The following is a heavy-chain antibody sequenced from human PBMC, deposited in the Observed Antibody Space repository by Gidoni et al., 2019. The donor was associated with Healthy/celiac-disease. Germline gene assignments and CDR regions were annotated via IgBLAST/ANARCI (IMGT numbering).Heavy chain of an antibody. V-gene: IGHV4-30-4*01. CDR3: ARDPGAVVPAAIGASDAFDI. D-gene: IGHD2-2*01. Sequence: QVQLQESGPGLVKPSQTLSLTCTVSGVSISSGYYSWSWIRQPPGKGLEWIGYIYYSGSTYYNPSLKSRVTISVDTSKNQVSLKLSSVTAADTAVYYCARDPGAVVPAAIGASDAFDIWGQGTMVTVSS. CDR2: IYYSGST. CDR1: GVSISSGYYS. J-gene: IGHJ3*02.